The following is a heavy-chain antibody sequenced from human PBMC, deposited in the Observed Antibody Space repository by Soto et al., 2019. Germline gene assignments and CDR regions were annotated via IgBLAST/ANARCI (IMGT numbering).Heavy chain of an antibody. Sequence: ASVKVSCKASGYTFTGYAMHWVRQAPGQRLEWMGWINAGNGNTKYSQKFQGRVTITRDTSASTAYMELSSLRSEDTAVYYCARAVAVAADFDYWGQGTLVTVS. CDR2: INAGNGNT. D-gene: IGHD6-19*01. J-gene: IGHJ4*02. V-gene: IGHV1-3*01. CDR3: ARAVAVAADFDY. CDR1: GYTFTGYA.